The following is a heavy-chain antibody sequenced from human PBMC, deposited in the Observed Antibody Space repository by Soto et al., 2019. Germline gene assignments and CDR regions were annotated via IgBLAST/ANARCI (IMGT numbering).Heavy chain of an antibody. CDR3: AAPRRLYYYYYGMDV. CDR2: IVVGSGNT. V-gene: IGHV1-58*01. CDR1: GFTFTSSA. D-gene: IGHD1-1*01. Sequence: VASVKVSCKASGFTFTSSAVQWVRQARGQRLEWIGWIVVGSGNTNYAQKFQERVTITRDMSTSTAYMELSSLRSEDTAVYYCAAPRRLYYYYYGMDVWGQGTTVTVSS. J-gene: IGHJ6*02.